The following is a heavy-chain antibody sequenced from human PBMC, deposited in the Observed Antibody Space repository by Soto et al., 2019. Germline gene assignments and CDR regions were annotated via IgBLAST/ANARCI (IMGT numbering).Heavy chain of an antibody. V-gene: IGHV3-23*01. D-gene: IGHD6-13*01. CDR1: GFTFSSYA. Sequence: GGSLRLSCAASGFTFSSYAMSWVRQAPGKGLEWVSAISGSGGSTYYADSVKGRFTISRDNSKNTLYLQMNSRRAEDTAVYYCAKVDGSSWYADGGELVVPPHYYYYYGMDVWGQGTTVTVSS. J-gene: IGHJ6*02. CDR3: AKVDGSSWYADGGELVVPPHYYYYYGMDV. CDR2: ISGSGGST.